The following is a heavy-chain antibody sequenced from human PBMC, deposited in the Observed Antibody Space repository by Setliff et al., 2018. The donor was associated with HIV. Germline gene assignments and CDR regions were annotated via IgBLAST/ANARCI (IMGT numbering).Heavy chain of an antibody. CDR1: GYTFTDYY. CDR3: ARGALVATIDYFDY. CDR2: VDPEDGET. J-gene: IGHJ4*02. Sequence: GASVKVSCKASGYTFTDYYMHWVQQAPGKGLEWMGRVDPEDGETIYAEKFQGRVTITADTSTDTVYMELSSLRSEDTAVYYCARGALVATIDYFDYWGQGTLVTVSS. D-gene: IGHD5-12*01. V-gene: IGHV1-69-2*01.